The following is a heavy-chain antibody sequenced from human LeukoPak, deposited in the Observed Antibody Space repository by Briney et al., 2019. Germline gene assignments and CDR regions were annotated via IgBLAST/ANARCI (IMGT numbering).Heavy chain of an antibody. V-gene: IGHV3-66*01. CDR3: ARERVFNWNYWFDY. D-gene: IGHD1-7*01. CDR2: IYSGGST. J-gene: IGHJ4*02. Sequence: GGSLRLSCAASGFTFSDYYMDWVRQAPGKGLEWVSVIYSGGSTYYADSVKGRFTISRDNSKNTVYLQMNSLRAEDTAVYYCARERVFNWNYWFDYWGQGTLVTVSS. CDR1: GFTFSDYY.